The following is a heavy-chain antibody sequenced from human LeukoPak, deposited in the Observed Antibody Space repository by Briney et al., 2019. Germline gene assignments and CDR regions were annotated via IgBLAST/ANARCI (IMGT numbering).Heavy chain of an antibody. V-gene: IGHV3-13*01. CDR3: ARGGAAGTTYNWFDP. J-gene: IGHJ5*02. CDR2: IGTAGDT. CDR1: GFTFSSYD. Sequence: GGSLRLSCAASGFTFSSYDMHWVRQAPGKGLEWVSAIGTAGDTYYPGSVKGRFTISRENAKNSLYLQMNSLRAGDTAVYYCARGGAAGTTYNWFDPWGQGTLVTVSS. D-gene: IGHD6-13*01.